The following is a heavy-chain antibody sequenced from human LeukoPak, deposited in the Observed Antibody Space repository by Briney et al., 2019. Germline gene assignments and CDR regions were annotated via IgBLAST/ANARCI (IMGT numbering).Heavy chain of an antibody. D-gene: IGHD3-22*01. CDR2: ISGSGGKT. V-gene: IGHV3-23*01. CDR3: ARDPQGYYDSSGYY. Sequence: GGSLRLSCEASGFTFSSYGMSWVRQAPGKGLEWVSGISGSGGKTYYADSVKGRFTISRDNSKNTLYLQMNSLRAEDTAVYYCARDPQGYYDSSGYYWGQGTLVTVSS. CDR1: GFTFSSYG. J-gene: IGHJ4*02.